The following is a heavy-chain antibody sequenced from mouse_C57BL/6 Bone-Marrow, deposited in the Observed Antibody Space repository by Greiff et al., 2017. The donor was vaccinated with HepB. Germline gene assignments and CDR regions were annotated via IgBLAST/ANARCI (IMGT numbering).Heavy chain of an antibody. Sequence: EVQLVESGGGLVQPGGSLKLSCAASGFTFSDYGMAWVRQAPRKGPEWVAFISNFAYSIYYADTVTGRFTISRENAKNTLYLKMSSLRSEDTAMYYYARHSPGSSYDMDYWGQGTTVTVSS. D-gene: IGHD1-1*01. V-gene: IGHV5-15*01. J-gene: IGHJ4*01. CDR1: GFTFSDYG. CDR2: ISNFAYSI. CDR3: ARHSPGSSYDMDY.